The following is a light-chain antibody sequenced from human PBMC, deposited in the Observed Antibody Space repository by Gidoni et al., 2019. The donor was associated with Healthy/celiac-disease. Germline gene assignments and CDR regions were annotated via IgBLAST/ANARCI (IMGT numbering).Light chain of an antibody. J-gene: IGKJ4*01. CDR1: QSVSSY. CDR3: QQRSNWLT. V-gene: IGKV3-11*01. CDR2: DAS. Sequence: EIVLTQSPATLSLSPGERATLSCMASQSVSSYLAWYQQKHGQAPRLLIYDASNRATGIPARFSGSGSGTYFTLTISSLEPEDFAVYYCQQRSNWLTFXGXTKVEIK.